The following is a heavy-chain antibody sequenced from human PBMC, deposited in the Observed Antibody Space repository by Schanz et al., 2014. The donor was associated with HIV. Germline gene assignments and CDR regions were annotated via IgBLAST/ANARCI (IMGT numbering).Heavy chain of an antibody. Sequence: QVQLVQSGAEVKKPGASVKVSCKASGYTFSDHYMHWVRQAPGQGLEWMGWINPNSGSTIYAQKFQGRVTMTRDTSINTAYMEMSGLRSDDTAVYYCAKASFLVATGKWDYYYMDVWGQGTTVTVSS. J-gene: IGHJ6*02. D-gene: IGHD5-12*01. CDR1: GYTFSDHY. CDR2: INPNSGST. V-gene: IGHV1-2*02. CDR3: AKASFLVATGKWDYYYMDV.